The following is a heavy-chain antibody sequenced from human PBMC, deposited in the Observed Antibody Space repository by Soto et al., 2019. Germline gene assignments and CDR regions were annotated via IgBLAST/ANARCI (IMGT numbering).Heavy chain of an antibody. CDR1: GFTFSSFW. V-gene: IGHV3-74*01. D-gene: IGHD5-18*01. CDR2: INPDGSGT. CDR3: VRDRDTYGYANLDY. J-gene: IGHJ4*02. Sequence: EVQLVESGGGLVQPGGSLRLSCAVSGFTFSSFWMHWVRQAPGKGLVWVSRINPDGSGTSYADSVKGRLTISRDNAKNTLYLQVNSLRVDDTAVYYCVRDRDTYGYANLDYWGQGTLVTVSS.